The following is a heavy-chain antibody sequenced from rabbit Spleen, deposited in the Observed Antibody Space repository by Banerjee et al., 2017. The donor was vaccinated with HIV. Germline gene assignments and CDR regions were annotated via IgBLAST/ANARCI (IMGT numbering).Heavy chain of an antibody. D-gene: IGHD2-1*01. CDR3: AKDDYDSDYRSYFGL. CDR2: IYGGSSDST. Sequence: QEKLVESGGDLVKPGASLTLTCTASGVSFSFSYWICWVRQAPGKGLEWIACIYGGSSDSTYYASWAKGRFTISKTSSTTVTLQMTSLTAADTATYFCAKDDYDSDYRSYFGLWGQGTLVTVS. V-gene: IGHV1S45*01. J-gene: IGHJ4*01. CDR1: GVSFSFSYW.